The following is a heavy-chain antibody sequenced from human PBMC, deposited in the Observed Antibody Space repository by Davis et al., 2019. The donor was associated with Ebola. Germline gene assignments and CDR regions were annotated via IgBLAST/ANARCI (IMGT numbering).Heavy chain of an antibody. CDR1: GYTFSSNG. D-gene: IGHD3-22*01. CDR2: ISTYNGNT. J-gene: IGHJ6*03. V-gene: IGHV1-18*04. CDR3: ARCSSGRKSYYYYMDV. Sequence: ASVKVSCKASGYTFSSNGITWVRQAPGQGLEWMGWISTYNGNTNYGQKLQGRVTMTTDTSTSTAYMELRSLRSDDTAVYYCARCSSGRKSYYYYMDVWGKGTTVTVSS.